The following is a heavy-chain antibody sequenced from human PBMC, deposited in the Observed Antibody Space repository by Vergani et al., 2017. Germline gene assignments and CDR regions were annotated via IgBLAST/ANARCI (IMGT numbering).Heavy chain of an antibody. CDR1: GGTFSSYA. J-gene: IGHJ6*03. D-gene: IGHD1-14*01. CDR2: IIPIFGTA. V-gene: IGHV1-69*01. CDR3: ASDLEPHGYYYYYMDV. Sequence: QVQLVQSGAEVKKPGSSVKVSCKASGGTFSSYAISWVRQAPGQGLEWIGGIIPIFGTANYAQKFQGRVTITADESTSTAYMELSSLRSEDTAVYYCASDLEPHGYYYYYMDVWGKGTTVTVSS.